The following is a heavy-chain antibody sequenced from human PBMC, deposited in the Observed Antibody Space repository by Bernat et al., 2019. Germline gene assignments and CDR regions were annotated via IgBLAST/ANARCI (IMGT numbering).Heavy chain of an antibody. J-gene: IGHJ3*02. CDR1: GFTFGDYA. Sequence: EVQLVESGGGLVQPGRSLRLSCTASGFTFGDYAMSWVRQAPGKGLEWVGFIRSKAYGGTTEYAASVKGRFTISRDDSKSIAYLQMNSLKTEDTAVYYCTRDPGLPEYSGYDLHAFDIWGQGTMVTVSS. D-gene: IGHD5-12*01. V-gene: IGHV3-49*04. CDR3: TRDPGLPEYSGYDLHAFDI. CDR2: IRSKAYGGTT.